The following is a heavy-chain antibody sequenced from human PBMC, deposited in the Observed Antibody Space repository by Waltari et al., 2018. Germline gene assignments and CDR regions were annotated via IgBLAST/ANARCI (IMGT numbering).Heavy chain of an antibody. D-gene: IGHD6-19*01. CDR1: GFTFSSYS. J-gene: IGHJ3*02. CDR2: ISSSSSYI. V-gene: IGHV3-21*01. CDR3: ARELIAVDPAFDI. Sequence: EVQLVESGGGLVKPGGSLRLSCAPSGFTFSSYSMNWVRQAPGKGLEWVSSISSSSSYIYYADSVKGRFTISRDNAKNSLYLQMNSLRAEDTAVYYCARELIAVDPAFDIWGQGTMVTVSS.